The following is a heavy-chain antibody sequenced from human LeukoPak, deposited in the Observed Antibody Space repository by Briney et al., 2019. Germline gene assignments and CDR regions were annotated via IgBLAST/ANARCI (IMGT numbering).Heavy chain of an antibody. CDR1: GGSFSGYY. V-gene: IGHV4-34*01. D-gene: IGHD3-3*01. CDR2: INHSGST. Sequence: SETLSLTCAVYGGSFSGYYWSWIRQPPGKGLEWIGEINHSGSTNYNPSLKSRVTISVDTSKNQFSLKLSSVTAADTAVYYCARAMGTSYGFWSGSYMVSYYYYMDVWGQGTTVTVSS. J-gene: IGHJ6*03. CDR3: ARAMGTSYGFWSGSYMVSYYYYMDV.